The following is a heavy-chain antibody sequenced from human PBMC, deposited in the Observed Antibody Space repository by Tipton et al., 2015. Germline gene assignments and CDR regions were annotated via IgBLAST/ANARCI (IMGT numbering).Heavy chain of an antibody. CDR1: GGSVTSNTYF. CDR3: ARGGAGYYYDSSGYLS. J-gene: IGHJ5*02. V-gene: IGHV4-61*01. Sequence: TLSLTCTVSGGSVTSNTYFWSWIRQPPGKGLEWIGYIFHSGSTSYNPSLRSRVFISIDTSKNQFSLKLNSVTAADTAVYYCARGGAGYYYDSSGYLSWGQGTLVTVSS. CDR2: IFHSGST. D-gene: IGHD3-22*01.